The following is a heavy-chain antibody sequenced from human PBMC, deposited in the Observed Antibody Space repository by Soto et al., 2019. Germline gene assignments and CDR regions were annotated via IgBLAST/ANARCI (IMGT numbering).Heavy chain of an antibody. V-gene: IGHV3-23*01. CDR1: GFTFSSYA. D-gene: IGHD3-3*01. CDR2: ISGSGGST. CDR3: AKDPYYDFWSGPDY. J-gene: IGHJ4*02. Sequence: GGSLRLSCAASGFTFSSYAMSWVRQAPGKGLEWVSAISGSGGSTYYADSVKGRFTISRDNSKNTLYLQMNSLRAEDTAVYYCAKDPYYDFWSGPDYWGQGTLVTVSS.